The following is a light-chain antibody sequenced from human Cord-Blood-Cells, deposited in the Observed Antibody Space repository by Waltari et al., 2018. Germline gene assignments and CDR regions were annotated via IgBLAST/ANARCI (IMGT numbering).Light chain of an antibody. CDR1: SSNIGSNY. Sequence: QSVLTQPPSASGTPGQRVTISCSGSSSNIGSNYVYWYQQLPGTAPKLLSYRNNQRPSGVPDRVSGSKSGTSASLAISGLRSEDEADYYCAAWDDSLSGYVLGTGTKVTVL. V-gene: IGLV1-47*01. CDR2: RNN. J-gene: IGLJ1*01. CDR3: AAWDDSLSGYV.